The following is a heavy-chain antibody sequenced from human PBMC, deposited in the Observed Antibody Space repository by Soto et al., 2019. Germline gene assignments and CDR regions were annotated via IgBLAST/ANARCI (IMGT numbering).Heavy chain of an antibody. D-gene: IGHD3-3*01. J-gene: IGHJ6*02. CDR3: ARGQRSSLYFYLPMDV. V-gene: IGHV4-30-4*01. CDR2: IHSSGST. Sequence: QVQLQESGPGLVKPSQTLSFTCTVSGGSINNSDYYWSWIRQPPGKGLEWIGYIHSSGSTYQNPSLKSRGTMSLDTSKNQFSPTLSSVTAADTAVFYCARGQRSSLYFYLPMDVWGQGTTVTVSS. CDR1: GGSINNSDYY.